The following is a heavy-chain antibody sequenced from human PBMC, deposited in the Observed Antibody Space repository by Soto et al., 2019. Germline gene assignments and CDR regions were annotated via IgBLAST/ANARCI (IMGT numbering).Heavy chain of an antibody. J-gene: IGHJ6*02. CDR1: GYTFTSYG. V-gene: IGHV1-18*01. CDR2: ISAYNGKT. D-gene: IGHD5-12*01. CDR3: ARGGDVNYYHGMDV. Sequence: QVQLVQSGGGVKKPGASVKLSCTASGYTFTSYGISWVRQAPGQGLEWMGWISAYNGKTNYAQNVQGRVTMTTDTATRTAYMDRRSLRSDGTAVYYCARGGDVNYYHGMDVWGQGTTVTVSS.